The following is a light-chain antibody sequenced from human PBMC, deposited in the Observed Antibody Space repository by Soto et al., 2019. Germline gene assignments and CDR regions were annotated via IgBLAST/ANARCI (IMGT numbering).Light chain of an antibody. J-gene: IGLJ1*01. CDR3: SSYAGSNTFV. CDR1: SSDVGGYNL. Sequence: QSALTQPPSASGSPGQSVTISCTGTSSDVGGYNLVSWYQQHPGEAPKLMISEVNERPSGVPDRSSGAKSGNTASLTVSGLRTEDEAYYYCSSYAGSNTFVFGTGTKVTVL. CDR2: EVN. V-gene: IGLV2-8*01.